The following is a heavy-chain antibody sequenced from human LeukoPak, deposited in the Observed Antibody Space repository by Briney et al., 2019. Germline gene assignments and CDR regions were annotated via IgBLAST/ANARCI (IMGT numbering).Heavy chain of an antibody. CDR3: AGDRFRSDSSGYYGS. V-gene: IGHV3-21*01. CDR1: GFTFSSYS. J-gene: IGHJ5*02. CDR2: ISSSSSYI. Sequence: GGSLRLSCAASGFTFSSYSMNWVRQAPGKGLEWVSSISSSSSYIYYADSVKGRFTISRDNAKNSLYLQMNSLRAEDTAVYYCAGDRFRSDSSGYYGSWGQGTLVTVSS. D-gene: IGHD3-22*01.